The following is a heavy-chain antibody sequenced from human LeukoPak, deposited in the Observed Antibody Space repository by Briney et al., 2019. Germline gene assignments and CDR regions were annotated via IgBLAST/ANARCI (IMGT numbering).Heavy chain of an antibody. D-gene: IGHD2-15*01. V-gene: IGHV3-30*18. J-gene: IGHJ6*02. CDR3: AKDVQSTPYYYYGLDV. CDR2: ISYDGSKN. Sequence: GGSLRLSCAASGFTFSSYDMHWVRQAPGKGLEWVAVISYDGSKNYYGDSVKGRFTISRDNSKNTLYLQMNSLRAEDTAVYCCAKDVQSTPYYYYGLDVWGQGTTVTVSS. CDR1: GFTFSSYD.